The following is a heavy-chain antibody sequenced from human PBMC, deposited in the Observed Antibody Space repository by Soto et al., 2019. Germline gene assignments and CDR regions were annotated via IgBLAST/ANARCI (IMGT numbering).Heavy chain of an antibody. V-gene: IGHV3-23*01. J-gene: IGHJ6*02. Sequence: GGSLRLSCAASGFTFSSYAMSWVRQAPGKGLEWVSAISGSGGSTYYADSVKGRFTISRDNSKNTLYLQMNSLRAEDTAVYYCAQVDYEGTGFHYGMDVWGQGTTVTVSS. CDR3: AQVDYEGTGFHYGMDV. CDR1: GFTFSSYA. CDR2: ISGSGGST. D-gene: IGHD3-16*01.